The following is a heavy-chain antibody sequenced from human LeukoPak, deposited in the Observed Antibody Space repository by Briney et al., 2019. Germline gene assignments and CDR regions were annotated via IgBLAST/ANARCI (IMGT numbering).Heavy chain of an antibody. Sequence: GGSLRLSCAASGFTFSSYSMNWVRQAPGKGLEWVSYISSSSSTIYYADSVKGRFTISRDNAKNSLYLQMNSLRAEDTAVYYCARGGYSSSWYGAFDIWGQGTMVTVSS. CDR2: ISSSSSTI. CDR1: GFTFSSYS. CDR3: ARGGYSSSWYGAFDI. V-gene: IGHV3-48*04. J-gene: IGHJ3*02. D-gene: IGHD6-13*01.